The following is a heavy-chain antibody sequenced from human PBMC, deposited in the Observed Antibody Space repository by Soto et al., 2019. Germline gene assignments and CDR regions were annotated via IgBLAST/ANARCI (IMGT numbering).Heavy chain of an antibody. V-gene: IGHV4-59*01. CDR1: GGSMNSYY. CDR2: IYYSGST. CDR3: ARAAIVAATIDAFDI. J-gene: IGHJ3*02. D-gene: IGHD2-15*01. Sequence: QVQLQESGPGLVKPSETLSLTCTVSGGSMNSYYWSWIRQPPGKGLEWIGYIYYSGSTNYNPSLKRRVTISIDTSKKQFSLNLNSVTAADTAVYYCARAAIVAATIDAFDIWGQGTMVTVSS.